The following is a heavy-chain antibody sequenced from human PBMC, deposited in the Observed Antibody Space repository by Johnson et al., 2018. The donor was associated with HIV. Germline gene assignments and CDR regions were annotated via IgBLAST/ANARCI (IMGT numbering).Heavy chain of an antibody. CDR2: ISYDGSNK. CDR3: ASIDAFDI. J-gene: IGHJ3*02. Sequence: QMQLVESGGGLVKPGGSLRLSCAASGFTFSDYYMSWIRQTPGKGLEWVAIISYDGSNKYYADSVKGRFTISRDNSKNTLYLQMNSLRAEDTAVYYCASIDAFDIWGQGTMVTVSS. CDR1: GFTFSDYY. V-gene: IGHV3-30*03.